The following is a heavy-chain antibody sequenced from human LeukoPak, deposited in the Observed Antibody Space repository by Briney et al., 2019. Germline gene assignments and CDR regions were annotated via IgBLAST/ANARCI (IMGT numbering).Heavy chain of an antibody. CDR3: AREMVSDYYGSGSYYDHDAFDI. J-gene: IGHJ3*02. CDR2: IYSSGST. Sequence: SETLSLTCTVSGGSISSGGYYWSWIRQPPGKGLEWIGYIYSSGSTNYNPSLKSRITISVDTSKNQFSLKLSSVTAADTAVYYCAREMVSDYYGSGSYYDHDAFDIWGQGTMVTVSS. D-gene: IGHD3-10*01. V-gene: IGHV4-61*08. CDR1: GGSISSGGYY.